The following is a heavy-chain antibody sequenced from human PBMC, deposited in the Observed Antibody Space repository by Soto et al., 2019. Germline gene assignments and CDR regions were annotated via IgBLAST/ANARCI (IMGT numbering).Heavy chain of an antibody. V-gene: IGHV4-38-2*02. D-gene: IGHD2-15*01. CDR1: GYLISSGYY. CDR3: ARGVGPGLSDYFDY. Sequence: PSETLSLTCSVSGYLISSGYYWGWVRQTPGKGLEWLGSIDYSGRTYKNPSLKSRVSASVALSKNQFSLKLSSVPAADTAVYYCARGVGPGLSDYFDYGGQGTLVTVSS. CDR2: IDYSGRT. J-gene: IGHJ4*02.